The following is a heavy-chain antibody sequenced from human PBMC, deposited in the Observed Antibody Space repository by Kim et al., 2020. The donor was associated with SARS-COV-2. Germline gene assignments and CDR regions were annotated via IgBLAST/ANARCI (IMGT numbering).Heavy chain of an antibody. CDR2: T. V-gene: IGHV3-23*01. CDR3: AKEDYGDYTDY. Sequence: TYYADSVKGRFTISGDNSKNTLYLQMNSLRAEDTAVYYCAKEDYGDYTDYWGQGTLVTVSS. D-gene: IGHD4-17*01. J-gene: IGHJ4*02.